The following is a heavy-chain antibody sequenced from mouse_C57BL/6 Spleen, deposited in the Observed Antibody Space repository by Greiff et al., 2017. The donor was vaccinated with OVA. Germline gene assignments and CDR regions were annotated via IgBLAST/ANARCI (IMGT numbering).Heavy chain of an antibody. V-gene: IGHV1-72*01. D-gene: IGHD1-1*01. J-gene: IGHJ1*03. CDR3: ARSYYGSSYWYFDV. CDR2: IDPNSGGT. CDR1: GYTFTSYW. Sequence: QVQLKQPGAELVKPGASVKLSCKASGYTFTSYWMDWVKQRPGRGLEWIGRIDPNSGGTKYNEKFKSTATLTVDKPSSTAYMQLSSLTSEDSAVYYCARSYYGSSYWYFDVWGTGTTVTVSS.